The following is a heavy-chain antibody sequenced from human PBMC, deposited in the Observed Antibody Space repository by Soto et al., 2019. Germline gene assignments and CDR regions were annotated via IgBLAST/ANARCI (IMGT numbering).Heavy chain of an antibody. CDR1: GFTFSSYG. Sequence: PGVSLRLSCAASGFTFSSYGMHWVRQAPGKGLEWVAVISYDGSNKYYADSVKGRFTISRDNSKNTLYLQMNSLRADDTAVYYCAREKDYYGSGSTGFDYWGQGTLVTVSP. J-gene: IGHJ4*02. CDR3: AREKDYYGSGSTGFDY. D-gene: IGHD3-10*01. V-gene: IGHV3-30*03. CDR2: ISYDGSNK.